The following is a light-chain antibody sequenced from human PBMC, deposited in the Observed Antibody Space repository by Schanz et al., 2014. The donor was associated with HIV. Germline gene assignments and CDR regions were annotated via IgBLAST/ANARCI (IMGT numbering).Light chain of an antibody. V-gene: IGKV3-20*01. CDR1: QSVSSSY. Sequence: EVVLTQSPGTLSLSPGERATLSCRASQSVSSSYFAWYQQKRGQVPRLLIYSASRRANGIPDRFSGSGSGTDFTLTISRLEPEDFAVYYCQHYGSSFGPGTKVDIK. CDR2: SAS. CDR3: QHYGSS. J-gene: IGKJ3*01.